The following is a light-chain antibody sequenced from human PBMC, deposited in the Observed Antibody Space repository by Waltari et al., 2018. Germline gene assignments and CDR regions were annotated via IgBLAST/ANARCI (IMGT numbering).Light chain of an antibody. CDR2: WAS. Sequence: IVMTQSPDSLAVSLGERATINCKSSQSVLYSSNNKNYLAWYQQAPGQPPKLLIYWASTRESGVPDRFSGSGSGTDFTLTISSLQAEDVAVYYCQQYYSTPPTFSQGTKLEIK. CDR3: QQYYSTPPT. J-gene: IGKJ2*01. V-gene: IGKV4-1*01. CDR1: QSVLYSSNNKNY.